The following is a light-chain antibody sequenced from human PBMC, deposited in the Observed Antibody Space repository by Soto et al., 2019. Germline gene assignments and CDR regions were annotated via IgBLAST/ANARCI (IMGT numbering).Light chain of an antibody. CDR2: DAS. CDR1: QSVSSY. J-gene: IGKJ4*01. Sequence: ELVLTQSPATLSLSPGETASLSCRASQSVSSYLAWYQQKPGQALRLLIYDASKRTTGIPARFSGSGSGTDFTLTISSLEPEDFAVYFCHQRSNWPLTFGGGTKLVIK. CDR3: HQRSNWPLT. V-gene: IGKV3-11*01.